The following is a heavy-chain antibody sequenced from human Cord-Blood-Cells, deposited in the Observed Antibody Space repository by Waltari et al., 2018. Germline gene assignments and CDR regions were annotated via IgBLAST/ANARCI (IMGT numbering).Heavy chain of an antibody. CDR3: ARVARYCTGGVCYWYFDL. CDR1: GYTFTGYY. J-gene: IGHJ2*01. D-gene: IGHD2-8*02. V-gene: IGHV1-2*06. Sequence: QVQLVQSGAEVKKPGASVKVSCKASGYTFTGYYMHWVRQAPGQGLEWMGRINPNSGGTNYAQKFQGRVTMTRDTYISTAYMELSRLRSDDTAVYYCARVARYCTGGVCYWYFDLWGRGTLVTVSS. CDR2: INPNSGGT.